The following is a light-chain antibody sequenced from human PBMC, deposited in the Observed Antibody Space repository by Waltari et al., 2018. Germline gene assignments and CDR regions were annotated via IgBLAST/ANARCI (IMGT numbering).Light chain of an antibody. Sequence: QSVLTQPPSVSAAPGQKVIISCSGTSSKLGNHYVSCYQQLPGTPPKLLIYENTKRPSGVPDRFSGSKSGTSATLGITGLQTGDEAIYYCGAGDSSLSAVFGGGTKLTVV. CDR1: SSKLGNHY. J-gene: IGLJ2*01. CDR3: GAGDSSLSAV. CDR2: ENT. V-gene: IGLV1-51*01.